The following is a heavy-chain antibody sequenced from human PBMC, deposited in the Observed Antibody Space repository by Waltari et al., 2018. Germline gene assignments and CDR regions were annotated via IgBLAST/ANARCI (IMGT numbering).Heavy chain of an antibody. V-gene: IGHV4-34*01. CDR1: GGSFSGYY. Sequence: QVQLQQWGAGLLKPSETLSLTCAVYGGSFSGYYWSWIRQPPGKGLEWIGEINHSGSTKCNPSLKSRVTISVDTSKNQFSLKLSSVTAADTAVYYCARLPITIFGVVGGEDYWGQGTLVTVSS. CDR3: ARLPITIFGVVGGEDY. CDR2: INHSGST. D-gene: IGHD3-3*01. J-gene: IGHJ4*02.